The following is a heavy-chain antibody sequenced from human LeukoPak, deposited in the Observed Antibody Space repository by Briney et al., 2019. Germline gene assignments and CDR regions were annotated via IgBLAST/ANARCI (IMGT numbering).Heavy chain of an antibody. D-gene: IGHD5-12*01. Sequence: GGSLRLSCAASGFTFSSYIMNWVRQAPGKGLEWVSYISSSSSTIYYADSVKGRFTISRDNSKNALYLQMNSLRAEDTAVYYCVTVDGYNYYFDYWGQGTLVTVSS. CDR3: VTVDGYNYYFDY. J-gene: IGHJ4*02. V-gene: IGHV3-48*01. CDR2: ISSSSSTI. CDR1: GFTFSSYI.